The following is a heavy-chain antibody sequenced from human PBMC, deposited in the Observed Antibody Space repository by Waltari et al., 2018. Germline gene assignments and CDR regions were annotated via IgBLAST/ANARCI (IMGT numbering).Heavy chain of an antibody. V-gene: IGHV3-23*04. CDR3: AKGNDYSSSHPFFDS. J-gene: IGHJ4*02. Sequence: EVQLGESGGGLVQPGGSLRLSCAASGFTFSSYAMNWVRQAPGKGLGWVSVISGNGGRTYYAASVKGRFTISRDNSKNTLYLQMKSLRAEDTAVYYCAKGNDYSSSHPFFDSWGQGTLVTVSS. CDR2: ISGNGGRT. CDR1: GFTFSSYA. D-gene: IGHD6-13*01.